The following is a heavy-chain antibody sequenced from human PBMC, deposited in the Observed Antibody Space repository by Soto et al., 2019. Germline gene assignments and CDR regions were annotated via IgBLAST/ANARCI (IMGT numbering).Heavy chain of an antibody. V-gene: IGHV1-18*01. CDR2: ISAYNTNT. CDR1: GYTFTSYH. Sequence: QVQLVQSGAEVKKPGASVKVSCKTSGYTFTSYHISWVRQAPGQGLEWMGWISAYNTNTNYAQKFQGRVTMTTDTXXXXXXXXXXXXXXXDTAXXXXXXDTPPTDYWGQGTLVTVSS. D-gene: IGHD5-18*01. CDR3: XXDTPPTDY. J-gene: IGHJ4*02.